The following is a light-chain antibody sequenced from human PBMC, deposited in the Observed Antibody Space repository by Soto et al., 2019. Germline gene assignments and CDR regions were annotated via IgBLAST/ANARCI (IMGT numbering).Light chain of an antibody. J-gene: IGLJ7*01. V-gene: IGLV2-14*01. CDR1: SSDVGAENY. Sequence: QSALTQPASVSGSPGQSITISCTGTSSDVGAENYVSWYQQHPGKAPTVLIYEVSHRPSGVSNRFSGSKSGNTAFLTISGVQAEDDADYFCSSHTGTNSVVFGGGTQLTVL. CDR2: EVS. CDR3: SSHTGTNSVV.